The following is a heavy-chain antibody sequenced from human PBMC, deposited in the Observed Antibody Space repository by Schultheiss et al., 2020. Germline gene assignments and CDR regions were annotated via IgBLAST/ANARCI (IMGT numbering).Heavy chain of an antibody. V-gene: IGHV1-2*02. CDR2: INPKTGAT. D-gene: IGHD3-10*01. CDR3: ARVRAMVRGVPSYYGMDV. CDR1: GYTFTNYG. J-gene: IGHJ6*02. Sequence: ASVKVSCKASGYTFTNYGISWVRQAPGQGLEWMGWINPKTGATHYARNFEGRVTMTTDTSITTAYMELNSLTSDDTAVYYCARVRAMVRGVPSYYGMDVWGQGTTVTVSS.